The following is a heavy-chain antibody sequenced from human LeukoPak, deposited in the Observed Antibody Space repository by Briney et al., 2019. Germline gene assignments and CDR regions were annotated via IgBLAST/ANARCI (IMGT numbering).Heavy chain of an antibody. Sequence: PSETLSLTCTVSGGSISSYYWSWIRQPAGKGLEWIGRIYTSGSTNYNPSLKSRVTMSVDTSKNQFSLKLSSVTAADTAVYYCARDTHYDFWSGYFPYYYYYMDVWGKGTTVTVSS. J-gene: IGHJ6*03. D-gene: IGHD3-3*01. V-gene: IGHV4-4*07. CDR3: ARDTHYDFWSGYFPYYYYYMDV. CDR2: IYTSGST. CDR1: GGSISSYY.